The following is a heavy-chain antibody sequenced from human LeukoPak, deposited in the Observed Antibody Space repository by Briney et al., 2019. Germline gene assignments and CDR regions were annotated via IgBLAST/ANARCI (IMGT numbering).Heavy chain of an antibody. CDR3: ARGSNPYQFDY. CDR2: VYYSGST. V-gene: IGHV4-59*01. CDR1: GGSISTYY. Sequence: PSETLSLTXAVSGGSISTYYWSWIRQPPGKGLEWIGYVYYSGSTNYNPSLRSRVTISVGTSKNQFSLKLSSVTAADTAVYYCARGSNPYQFDYWGQGTLVTVSS. D-gene: IGHD1-26*01. J-gene: IGHJ4*02.